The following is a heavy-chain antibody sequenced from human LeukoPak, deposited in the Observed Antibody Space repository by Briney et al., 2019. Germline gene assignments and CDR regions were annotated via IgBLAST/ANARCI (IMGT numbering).Heavy chain of an antibody. J-gene: IGHJ4*02. CDR1: GGSINSYY. CDR3: ARRGSGGRSFDY. D-gene: IGHD3-10*01. Sequence: SETLSLTCTVSGGSINSYYWSRIRQSPGKGLEWIGYIYYTGSTNYNPSLKSRVTISVDTSKNQFSLKLSSVTATDTAVYYCARRGSGGRSFDYWGQGTLVTVSS. CDR2: IYYTGST. V-gene: IGHV4-59*08.